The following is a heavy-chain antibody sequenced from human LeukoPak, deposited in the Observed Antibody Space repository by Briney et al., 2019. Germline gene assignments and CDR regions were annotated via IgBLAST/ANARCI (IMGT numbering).Heavy chain of an antibody. Sequence: GGSLRLSCAASGFTFSDYYMSWIRQAPGKGLEWVSLISWDGGSTYYADSVKGRFTISRDNSKNSLYLQMNSLRAEDTAVYYCAKADYGDYLDYWGQGTLVTVSS. CDR1: GFTFSDYY. V-gene: IGHV3-43D*03. CDR2: ISWDGGST. J-gene: IGHJ4*02. CDR3: AKADYGDYLDY. D-gene: IGHD4-17*01.